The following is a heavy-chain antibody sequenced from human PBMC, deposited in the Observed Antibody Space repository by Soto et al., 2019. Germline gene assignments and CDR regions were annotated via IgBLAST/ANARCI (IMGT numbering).Heavy chain of an antibody. V-gene: IGHV1-69*06. D-gene: IGHD3-22*01. Sequence: SVKVSCKASGGTFSSCAISWVRQAPGQGLEWVGGIIPIFGTANYAQKFQGRVTITADKSTSTAYMELSSLRSEDTAVYYCAREAYDSSGYYQLDYWGQGTLVTVSS. CDR1: GGTFSSCA. CDR2: IIPIFGTA. J-gene: IGHJ4*02. CDR3: AREAYDSSGYYQLDY.